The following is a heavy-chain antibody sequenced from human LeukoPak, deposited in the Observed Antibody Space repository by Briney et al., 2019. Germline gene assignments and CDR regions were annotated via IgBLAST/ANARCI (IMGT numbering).Heavy chain of an antibody. V-gene: IGHV4-30-4*01. CDR3: ARVPFRSYYDSSGYCFDY. CDR2: IYYSGST. J-gene: IGHJ4*02. CDR1: GGSISSGDYY. D-gene: IGHD3-22*01. Sequence: SETLSLTCTVSGGSISSGDYYWSWIRQPPGKGLAWIGYIYYSGSTYYNPSLKSRVTISVDTSKNQFSLKLSSVTAADTAVYYCARVPFRSYYDSSGYCFDYWGQGTLVTVSS.